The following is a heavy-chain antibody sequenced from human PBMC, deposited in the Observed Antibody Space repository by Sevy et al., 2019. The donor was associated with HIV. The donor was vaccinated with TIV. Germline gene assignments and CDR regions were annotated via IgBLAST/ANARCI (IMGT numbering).Heavy chain of an antibody. CDR2: ISYDGSNK. J-gene: IGHJ4*02. CDR1: GFTFSSYG. CDR3: ASQRITMVRGVTGLDY. D-gene: IGHD3-10*01. V-gene: IGHV3-30*03. Sequence: GGSLRLSCAASGFTFSSYGMHWVRQAPGKGLEWVAVISYDGSNKYYADSVKGRFTISRDNSKNTLYLQMNSLRAEDTAVYYCASQRITMVRGVTGLDYWGQGTLVTVSS.